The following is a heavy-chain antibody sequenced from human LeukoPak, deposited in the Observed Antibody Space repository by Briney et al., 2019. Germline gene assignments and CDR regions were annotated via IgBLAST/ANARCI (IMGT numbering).Heavy chain of an antibody. Sequence: PRRSLRLSCAASGFTFSSYAMHWVRQAPGKGLEWVAVISYDGSNKYYADSVKGRFTISRDNSKNTLYLQMSSLRAEDTAVYYCARGAYYDFWSGSVWGQGTLVTVSS. D-gene: IGHD3-3*01. V-gene: IGHV3-30-3*01. CDR1: GFTFSSYA. J-gene: IGHJ4*02. CDR3: ARGAYYDFWSGSV. CDR2: ISYDGSNK.